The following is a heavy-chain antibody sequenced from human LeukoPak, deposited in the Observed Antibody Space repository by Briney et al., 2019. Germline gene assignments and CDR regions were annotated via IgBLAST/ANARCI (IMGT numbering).Heavy chain of an antibody. Sequence: SQTLSLTCTVSGGSISSGGYYWSWIRQHPGKGLEWIGYIYYSGSTYYNPSLKGRVTISVDTSKNQFTLKLSSVTAADTAVYYCARTTYCTNGVCYIDYFDYWGQGTLVTVSS. V-gene: IGHV4-31*03. CDR3: ARTTYCTNGVCYIDYFDY. D-gene: IGHD2-8*01. J-gene: IGHJ4*02. CDR2: IYYSGST. CDR1: GGSISSGGYY.